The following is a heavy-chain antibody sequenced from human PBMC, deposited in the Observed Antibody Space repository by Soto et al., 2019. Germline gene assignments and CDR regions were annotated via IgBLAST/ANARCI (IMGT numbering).Heavy chain of an antibody. CDR3: ARCVQTIVLIPAAIDY. Sequence: EVQLVESGGGLVQPGESLRLSCAASGFTFSSYSMNWVRQAPGKGLEWVSYIHNSSSTIYYADSVRGRFTISRDNAKNSLYLQMNSLRDEDTAVYYCARCVQTIVLIPAAIDYWCQGTLVTVSS. CDR1: GFTFSSYS. D-gene: IGHD2-2*01. CDR2: IHNSSSTI. J-gene: IGHJ4*02. V-gene: IGHV3-48*02.